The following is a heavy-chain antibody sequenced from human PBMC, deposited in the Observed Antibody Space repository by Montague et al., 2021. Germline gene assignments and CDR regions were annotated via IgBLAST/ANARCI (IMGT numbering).Heavy chain of an antibody. CDR2: MFYGGAT. CDR3: AKQDYFVSASSYKGFDP. J-gene: IGHJ5*02. V-gene: IGHV4-59*08. CDR1: SGSIFHAH. D-gene: IGHD3-10*01. Sequence: SETLSLTCTVSSGSIFHAHWSWVRQPPGKGLEWLGSMFYGGATSNNPSLKSRVTMSIDTSTNQFSLKLSFVTAADTAVYYCAKQDYFVSASSYKGFDPWGQGTLVTVSS.